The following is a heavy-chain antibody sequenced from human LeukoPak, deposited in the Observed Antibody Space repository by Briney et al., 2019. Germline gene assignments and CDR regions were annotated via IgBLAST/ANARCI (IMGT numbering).Heavy chain of an antibody. J-gene: IGHJ3*01. CDR2: INHNGGT. D-gene: IGHD6-6*01. CDR1: GGSFSGYF. CDR3: AREGKPEYSSSSYAFDV. V-gene: IGHV4-34*01. Sequence: SETLSLTCAVYGGSFSGYFWSWIRQPPGKGLEWIGDINHNGGTNYNPSLKSRVTISVDTSKNQFSLKLSPVTAADTAVYYCAREGKPEYSSSSYAFDVWGQGTMVTVSS.